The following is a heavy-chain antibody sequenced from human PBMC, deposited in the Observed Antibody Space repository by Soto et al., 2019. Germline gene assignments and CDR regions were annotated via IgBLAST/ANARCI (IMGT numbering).Heavy chain of an antibody. V-gene: IGHV3-21*01. D-gene: IGHD5-12*01. Sequence: GGSLRLSCAASGFTFSSYSMNWVRQAPGKGLEWVSSISSSSSYIYYADSVKGRFTISRDNAKNSLYLQMNSLRAEDTAVYYCARDHVEMATTLFDYWGQGTLVTVSS. CDR3: ARDHVEMATTLFDY. CDR1: GFTFSSYS. J-gene: IGHJ4*02. CDR2: ISSSSSYI.